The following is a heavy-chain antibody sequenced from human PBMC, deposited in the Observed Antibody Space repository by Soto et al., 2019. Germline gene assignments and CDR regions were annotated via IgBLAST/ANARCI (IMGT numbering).Heavy chain of an antibody. CDR1: GGTFSSYT. CDR2: IILILGIA. Sequence: QVQLVQSGAEVKKPGSSVKVSCKASGGTFSSYTISWVRQAPGQGLEWMGRIILILGIANYAQKFQGRVTITADKSTSTAYMELSSLRSEDTAVYYCARGYSGYDADYWGQGTLVTVSS. CDR3: ARGYSGYDADY. J-gene: IGHJ4*02. D-gene: IGHD5-12*01. V-gene: IGHV1-69*02.